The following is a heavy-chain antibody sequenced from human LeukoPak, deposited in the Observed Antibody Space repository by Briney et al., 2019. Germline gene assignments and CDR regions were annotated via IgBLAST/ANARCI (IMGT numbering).Heavy chain of an antibody. D-gene: IGHD6-19*01. V-gene: IGHV5-51*01. J-gene: IGHJ6*03. CDR2: IYPIDSDT. Sequence: GESLKISCKASGYSFTTHWIVWLRHIPGKGLEWMGVIYPIDSDTKYNPSFQGQVTISADKSITTAYLQWSSLKASDTAMYYCARLPAVAGPTFYYYMDVWGKGTTVIVSS. CDR1: GYSFTTHW. CDR3: ARLPAVAGPTFYYYMDV.